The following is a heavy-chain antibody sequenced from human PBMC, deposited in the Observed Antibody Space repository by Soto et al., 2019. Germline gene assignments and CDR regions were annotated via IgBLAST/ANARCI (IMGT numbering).Heavy chain of an antibody. CDR1: GFTFSSYW. CDR2: INSDGSST. J-gene: IGHJ4*02. CDR3: ARDKGLWPPIDYGGKEDY. Sequence: EVQLVESGGGLVQPGGSLRLSCAASGFTFSSYWLHWVRQAPGKGLVWVSRINSDGSSTSYADSVKGRFTISRDNAKNTLYLQMNSLRAEDTAVYYCARDKGLWPPIDYGGKEDYWGQGTLVTVSS. V-gene: IGHV3-74*01. D-gene: IGHD4-17*01.